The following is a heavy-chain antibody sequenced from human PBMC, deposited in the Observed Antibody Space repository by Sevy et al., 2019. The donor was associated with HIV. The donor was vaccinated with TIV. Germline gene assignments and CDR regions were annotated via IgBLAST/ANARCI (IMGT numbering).Heavy chain of an antibody. V-gene: IGHV3-7*01. Sequence: GGSLRLSCAASRFTFKTYWMSWVRQAPGKGLEWGGNIKEDGSGKYYAASVRGRFTISRDNAKNSLYLQMSSLRVEDTAVYYCARDSPGYGGYSYWGQGTLVTVSS. CDR2: IKEDGSGK. J-gene: IGHJ4*01. D-gene: IGHD1-26*01. CDR1: RFTFKTYW. CDR3: ARDSPGYGGYSY.